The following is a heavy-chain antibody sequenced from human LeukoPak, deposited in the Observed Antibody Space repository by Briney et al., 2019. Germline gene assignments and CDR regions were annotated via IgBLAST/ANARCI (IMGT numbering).Heavy chain of an antibody. CDR1: GGSFSGYY. J-gene: IGHJ5*02. Sequence: SETLSLTCAVYGGSFSGYYWSWIRQPPGKGLEWIGEINHSGSTNYSPSLKSRVTISVDTSKNQFSLKLSSVTAADTAVYYCARGGSGTSRGANWFDPWGQGTLVTVSS. CDR3: ARGGSGTSRGANWFDP. V-gene: IGHV4-34*01. CDR2: INHSGST. D-gene: IGHD3-10*01.